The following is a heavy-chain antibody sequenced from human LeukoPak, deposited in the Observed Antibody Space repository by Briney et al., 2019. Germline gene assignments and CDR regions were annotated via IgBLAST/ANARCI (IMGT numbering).Heavy chain of an antibody. CDR1: GFTVSSNY. J-gene: IGHJ4*02. Sequence: PGGSLRLSCAASGFTVSSNYMSWVRQAPGKGLEWVSVIYSGGSTYYADSVKGRFTISRDNSENTLYLQMNSLRAEDTAVYYCARGDSRGYYYFEYWGQGTLVTVSS. CDR2: IYSGGST. V-gene: IGHV3-53*01. D-gene: IGHD6-25*01. CDR3: ARGDSRGYYYFEY.